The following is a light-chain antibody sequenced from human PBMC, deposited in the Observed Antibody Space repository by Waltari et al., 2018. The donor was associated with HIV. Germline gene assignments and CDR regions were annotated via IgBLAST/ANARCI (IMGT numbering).Light chain of an antibody. Sequence: QSVLTQPPSVSAAPGQKVTISCSGSSSNTGHTYVSWSQQLPGTSPKLLIYDNNKRPSGMPDRVSGSKSGTSATLGITGLQTGDEADYYCGTWDSSLSAWVFGGGTKLTVL. J-gene: IGLJ3*02. CDR2: DNN. V-gene: IGLV1-51*01. CDR1: SSNTGHTY. CDR3: GTWDSSLSAWV.